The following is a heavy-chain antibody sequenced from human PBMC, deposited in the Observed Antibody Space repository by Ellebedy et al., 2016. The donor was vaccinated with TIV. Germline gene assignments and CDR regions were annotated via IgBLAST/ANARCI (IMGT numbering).Heavy chain of an antibody. V-gene: IGHV3-21*01. Sequence: GESPKISXAASGFTFSSYSMNWVRQAPGKGLEWVSSISSSSSYIYYADSVKGRFTISRDNAKNSLYLQMDSLGVEDTAIYYCARDRGLIPDGDLDWCDAWGLGTLVTVSS. CDR2: ISSSSSYI. D-gene: IGHD5-24*01. CDR3: ARDRGLIPDGDLDWCDA. CDR1: GFTFSSYS. J-gene: IGHJ5*02.